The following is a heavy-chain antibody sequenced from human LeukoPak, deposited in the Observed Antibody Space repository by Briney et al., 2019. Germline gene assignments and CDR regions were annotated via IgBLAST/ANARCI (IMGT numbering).Heavy chain of an antibody. V-gene: IGHV3-15*01. CDR2: IKSKTDGGTT. CDR1: GFTFSNAW. CDR3: TTENVGYGDYSDFDY. D-gene: IGHD4-17*01. J-gene: IGHJ4*02. Sequence: PGGSLRLSCAASGFTFSNAWMSWVRQAPGKGLEWVGRIKSKTDGGTTDYAAPVKGRFTISRDDSKNTLYLQMNSLKTEDTAVYYCTTENVGYGDYSDFDYWGQGTLVTVSS.